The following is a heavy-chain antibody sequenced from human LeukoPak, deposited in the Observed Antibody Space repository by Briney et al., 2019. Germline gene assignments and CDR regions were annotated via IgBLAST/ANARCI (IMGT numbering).Heavy chain of an antibody. J-gene: IGHJ3*02. CDR3: ARDLRGAFDI. CDR2: ISAYNGNT. V-gene: IGHV1-18*01. Sequence: ASVKVSCKASGGTFSSYAISWVRQAPGQGLEWMGWISAYNGNTNYAQKLQGRVTMTTDTSTSTAYMELRSLRSDDTAVYYCARDLRGAFDIWGQGTMVTVSS. CDR1: GGTFSSYA.